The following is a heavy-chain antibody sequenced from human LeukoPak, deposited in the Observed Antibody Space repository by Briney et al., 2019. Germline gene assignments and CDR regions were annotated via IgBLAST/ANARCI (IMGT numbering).Heavy chain of an antibody. V-gene: IGHV4-38-2*02. Sequence: SETLSLTCTVSGYSVTSGSYWGWIRRPPGKGLEWIGNIFHSGNTYYNPSLQSRVTISVDTSKNQFSLKLSSVTAADTAVYHCARVRKRYYYDSSGFADYWGQGTLVTVSS. CDR2: IFHSGNT. CDR3: ARVRKRYYYDSSGFADY. CDR1: GYSVTSGSY. J-gene: IGHJ4*02. D-gene: IGHD3-22*01.